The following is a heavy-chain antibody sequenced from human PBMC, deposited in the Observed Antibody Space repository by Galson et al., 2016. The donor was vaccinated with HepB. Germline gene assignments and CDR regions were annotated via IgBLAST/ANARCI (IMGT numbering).Heavy chain of an antibody. CDR2: IIPIFGTA. Sequence: VKVSCKASGGTFSSYAISWVRQAPGQGLEWIGGIIPIFGTASHAQTLQGRVTITADESTSTAYMDLSSLRSEDTAVYYCARAYRASSGWSSYYYGMDVWGQGTTVTVSS. D-gene: IGHD6-19*01. CDR3: ARAYRASSGWSSYYYGMDV. J-gene: IGHJ6*02. CDR1: GGTFSSYA. V-gene: IGHV1-69*13.